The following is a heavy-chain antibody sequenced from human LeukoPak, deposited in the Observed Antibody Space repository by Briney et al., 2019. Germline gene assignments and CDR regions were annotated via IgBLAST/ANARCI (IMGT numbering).Heavy chain of an antibody. CDR1: DGSISSSSYY. CDR2: IYYGSVFYSVST. D-gene: IGHD4-17*01. CDR3: ARAVGDYVPRVYYYMDV. Sequence: PSETLSLTCTVSDGSISSSSYYWGWIRQPPGKGLEWIGSIYYGSVFYSVSTYYNPSLRSRVTMSGDTSKNQFSLKLSSVTAADTAVYYCARAVGDYVPRVYYYMDVWGKGTTVTISS. J-gene: IGHJ6*03. V-gene: IGHV4-39*07.